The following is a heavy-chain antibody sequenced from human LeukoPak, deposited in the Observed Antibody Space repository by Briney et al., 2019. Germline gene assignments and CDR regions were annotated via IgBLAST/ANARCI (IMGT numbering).Heavy chain of an antibody. CDR3: AKNDNYIRFLS. J-gene: IGHJ5*02. CDR1: GSTFSAYG. Sequence: GGSLRLSCAASGSTFSAYGMHWVRQAPGKGLEWVSGITGSGGNRYYADSVKGRFTISRDNSKNTLYLQMNSLRAEDTAVYYCAKNDNYIRFLSWGQGTLVTVSS. V-gene: IGHV3-23*01. D-gene: IGHD3-16*01. CDR2: ITGSGGNR.